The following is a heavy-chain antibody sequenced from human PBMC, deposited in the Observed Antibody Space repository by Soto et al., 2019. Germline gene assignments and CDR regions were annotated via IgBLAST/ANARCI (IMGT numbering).Heavy chain of an antibody. CDR3: AGSRTGALDF. J-gene: IGHJ4*02. Sequence: QVQLVQSGAGVKKPAASVKLSCKASGFTVIGHYIHWVRQAPVQGLEWVGWINPNSGGGTVYAQKCQGRVTMTADTSTSIASMDLTSLRGDDTAVYYCAGSRTGALDFWGPGALVPVSS. V-gene: IGHV1-2*02. CDR2: INPNSGGGT. CDR1: GFTVIGHY. D-gene: IGHD7-27*01.